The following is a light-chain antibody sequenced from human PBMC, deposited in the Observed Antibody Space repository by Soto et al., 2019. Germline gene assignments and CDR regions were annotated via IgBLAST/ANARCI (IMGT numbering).Light chain of an antibody. J-gene: IGLJ1*01. Sequence: QSVLTQPASVSGSPGQSITISCTGSSSDVWTYNLVSWYQQHPGEAPKLMIYEVTKRPSGVSNRFSGSKSGNTASLTVSGLQAEDEADYYCCSYAGSSYVFGTGTKVTVL. CDR1: SSDVWTYNL. V-gene: IGLV2-23*02. CDR2: EVT. CDR3: CSYAGSSYV.